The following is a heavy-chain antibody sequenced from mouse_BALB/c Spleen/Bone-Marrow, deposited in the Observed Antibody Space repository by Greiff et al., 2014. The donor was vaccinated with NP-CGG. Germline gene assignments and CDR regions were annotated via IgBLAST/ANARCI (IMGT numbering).Heavy chain of an antibody. Sequence: QVQLQQPGAELVKPGASVKLSCKASGYTFTNYYIYWVEQRPGQGLEWIGGINPSNGGTKFNEKFKNKATLTIDKSSSTAYIQLSSLTSKNSAVYYCSRHYCSTPCCAMDYWGQGTTVTVSS. J-gene: IGHJ4*01. V-gene: IGHV1S16*01. D-gene: IGHD1-2*01. CDR1: GYTFTNYY. CDR2: INPSNGGT. CDR3: SRHYCSTPCCAMDY.